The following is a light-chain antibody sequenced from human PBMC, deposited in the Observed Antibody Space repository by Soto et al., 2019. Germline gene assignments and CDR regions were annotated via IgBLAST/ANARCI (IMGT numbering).Light chain of an antibody. CDR2: KAS. V-gene: IGKV1-5*03. J-gene: IGKJ1*01. CDR1: QTISSW. Sequence: EIKMTQPPSTLSGSVGERVALSCRASQTISSWLAWYQQKPGKAPKLLIYKASTLKSGIPARFSGSGSGTEFTLTISSLQPDDFATYYCQHYNSYSEAFGQGSNVDI. CDR3: QHYNSYSEA.